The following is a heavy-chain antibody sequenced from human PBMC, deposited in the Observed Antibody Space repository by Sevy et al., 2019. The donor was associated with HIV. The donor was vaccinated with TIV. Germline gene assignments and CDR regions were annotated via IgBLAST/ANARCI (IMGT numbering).Heavy chain of an antibody. CDR3: ARGGVLEWPLGPFDY. CDR2: INQDGSER. D-gene: IGHD3-3*01. V-gene: IGHV3-7*03. J-gene: IGHJ4*02. CDR1: GFTFSRFW. Sequence: GGSLRLSCAASGFTFSRFWMCWVRQAPGRGLEWVANINQDGSERYYVDSVKGRFTISRDNAKNSLYLQMNSLRGEDTAVFFCARGGVLEWPLGPFDYWGQRTLVTVSS.